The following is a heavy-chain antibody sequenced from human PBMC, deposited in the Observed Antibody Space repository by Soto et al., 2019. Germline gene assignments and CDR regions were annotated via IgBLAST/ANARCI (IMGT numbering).Heavy chain of an antibody. Sequence: SETLSLTCTVSGGSISSGDYYWSWIRQPAGKGLEWIGRIYTSGSTNYNPSLKSRVTMSVDTSKNQFSLKLSSVTAADTAVYYCAREGTRGYSYGYPDLWGQGTLVTVSS. CDR2: IYTSGST. CDR1: GGSISSGDYY. J-gene: IGHJ5*02. D-gene: IGHD5-18*01. V-gene: IGHV4-61*02. CDR3: AREGTRGYSYGYPDL.